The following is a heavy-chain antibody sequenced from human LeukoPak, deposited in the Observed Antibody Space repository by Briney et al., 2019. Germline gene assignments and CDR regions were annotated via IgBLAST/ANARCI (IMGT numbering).Heavy chain of an antibody. CDR1: GYTFTGYY. CDR3: ARANYGLESYYNSAFV. CDR2: INPNSGDT. D-gene: IGHD3-10*01. J-gene: IGHJ4*02. Sequence: ASVKVSCKASGYTFTGYYMHWVRQAPGQGLEWMGWINPNSGDTNYAQKFQGRVTMTRDTSINTAYMEVDSLGSDDTAVYYCARANYGLESYYNSAFVWGQGTLVTVSS. V-gene: IGHV1-2*02.